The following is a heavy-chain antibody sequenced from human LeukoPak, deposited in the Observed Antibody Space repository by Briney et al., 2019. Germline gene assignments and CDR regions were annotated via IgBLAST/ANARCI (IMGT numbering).Heavy chain of an antibody. CDR1: GGSISSYY. Sequence: SETLSLTCTVSGGSISSYYWSWIRQPPGKGLEWIGYIYYSGSTNYNPSLKSRVTISADTSKNQSSLKLSSVTAADTAVYYCARDPYFDYWGQGTLVTVSS. CDR3: ARDPYFDY. V-gene: IGHV4-59*01. CDR2: IYYSGST. J-gene: IGHJ4*02.